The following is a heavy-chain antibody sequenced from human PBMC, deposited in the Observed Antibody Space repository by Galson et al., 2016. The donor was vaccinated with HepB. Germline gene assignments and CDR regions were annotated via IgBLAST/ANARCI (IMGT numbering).Heavy chain of an antibody. V-gene: IGHV5-51*01. Sequence: SGAEVKKPGESLKISCTTSGYKFTGKWIGWVRQKPGKGLEWMGIIYPGDSDTRYSPSFQGQVTISADKSTNTAHLQWSSLKASDTATYYCARSACSGGACYSFWYFDIWGRGTPVTVSS. D-gene: IGHD2-15*01. J-gene: IGHJ2*01. CDR3: ARSACSGGACYSFWYFDI. CDR2: IYPGDSDT. CDR1: GYKFTGKW.